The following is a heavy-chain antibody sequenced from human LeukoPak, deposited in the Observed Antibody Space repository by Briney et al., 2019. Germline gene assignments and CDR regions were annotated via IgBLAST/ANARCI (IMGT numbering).Heavy chain of an antibody. Sequence: ASVKVSCKASGYTFTDYYMHWVRQAPGQGLEWMGWINSNSGGTNYALKFQGRVTMTRDTSISTAYMDLSSLRSDDTAVYYCARVLVPAGGGVVDYWGQGTLDTVSS. CDR1: GYTFTDYY. V-gene: IGHV1-2*02. CDR2: INSNSGGT. J-gene: IGHJ4*02. D-gene: IGHD3-16*01. CDR3: ARVLVPAGGGVVDY.